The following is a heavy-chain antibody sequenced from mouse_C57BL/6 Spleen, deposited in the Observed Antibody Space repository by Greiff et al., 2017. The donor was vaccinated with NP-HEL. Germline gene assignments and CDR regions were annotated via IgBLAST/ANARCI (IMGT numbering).Heavy chain of an antibody. J-gene: IGHJ3*01. CDR1: GYTFTSYW. D-gene: IGHD2-5*01. CDR2: IHPNSGST. Sequence: QVQLKQPGAELVKPGASVKLSCKASGYTFTSYWMHWVKQRPGQGLEWIGMIHPNSGSTNYNEKFKSKATLTVDKSSSPAYMPLSSLTSADSAVYYCARGKSNSWFAYGGQGTLVPVSA. CDR3: ARGKSNSWFAY. V-gene: IGHV1-64*01.